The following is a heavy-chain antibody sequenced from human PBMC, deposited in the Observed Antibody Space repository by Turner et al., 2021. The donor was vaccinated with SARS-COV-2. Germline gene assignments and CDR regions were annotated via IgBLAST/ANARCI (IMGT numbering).Heavy chain of an antibody. J-gene: IGHJ4*02. CDR3: ACGYYSRGDY. V-gene: IGHV4-39*01. CDR1: GGSISSTSYY. CDR2: NSGST. Sequence: QLQLQESGPGLVKPSETLSLTCTVSGGSISSTSYYWGWIRQPPGKGLEWIGSNSGSTYYNPSLKSRVTISADTTKNQFSLKLSSVTAADTAVYYCACGYYSRGDYWGQGTLVTVSS. D-gene: IGHD3-3*01.